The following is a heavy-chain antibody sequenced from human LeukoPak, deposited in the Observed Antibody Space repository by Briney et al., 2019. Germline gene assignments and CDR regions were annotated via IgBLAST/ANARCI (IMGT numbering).Heavy chain of an antibody. J-gene: IGHJ5*02. Sequence: ASVKVSCKASGYTFIGYYIHWVRQAPGQGLEWMGWINPNSGGTNYAQKFQGRVTMTRDTSISTAYMELSRLRSDDTAVYYCARKLDSSTSPPGGWFDPWGQGTLVTVSS. D-gene: IGHD2-2*01. CDR3: ARKLDSSTSPPGGWFDP. V-gene: IGHV1-2*02. CDR1: GYTFIGYY. CDR2: INPNSGGT.